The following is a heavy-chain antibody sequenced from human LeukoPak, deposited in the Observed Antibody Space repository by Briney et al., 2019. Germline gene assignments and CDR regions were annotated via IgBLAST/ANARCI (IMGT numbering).Heavy chain of an antibody. D-gene: IGHD1-26*01. J-gene: IGHJ4*02. Sequence: GGSLRLSCPVSGFTFTTNYMTWVRQAPGKGLEWVSVISFGGSPYYAASVKGLFTISRENSKNTLYLQMNSLSPADTAVYYCARDVSVGVHFDYWGQGPLVTVSS. CDR3: ARDVSVGVHFDY. CDR2: ISFGGSP. V-gene: IGHV3-66*02. CDR1: GFTFTTNY.